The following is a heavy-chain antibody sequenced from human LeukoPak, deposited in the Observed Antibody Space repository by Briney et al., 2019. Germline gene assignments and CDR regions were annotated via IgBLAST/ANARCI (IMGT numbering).Heavy chain of an antibody. J-gene: IGHJ4*02. CDR1: GFTFSSYA. CDR2: ISGSGGST. D-gene: IGHD3-22*01. CDR3: AKCHYYDSSGYFNVEQNFDY. Sequence: AGGSLRLSCAASGFTFSSYAMSWVRQAPGKGLEWVSAISGSGGSTYYADSVKGRFTISRDNSKNTLYLQMNSLRAEDTAVYYCAKCHYYDSSGYFNVEQNFDYWGQGTLVTVSS. V-gene: IGHV3-23*01.